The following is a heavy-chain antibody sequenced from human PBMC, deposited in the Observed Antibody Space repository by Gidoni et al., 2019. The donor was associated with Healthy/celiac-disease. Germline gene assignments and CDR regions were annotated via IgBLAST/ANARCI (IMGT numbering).Heavy chain of an antibody. D-gene: IGHD6-6*01. CDR2: INSDGSST. V-gene: IGHV3-74*01. CDR3: ARDRGMYSSSSYYYYGMDV. Sequence: EVQLVESGGGLVQPGGSLRLSCAASGFTFSSYWMHWVRQAPGKGLVWVSRINSDGSSTSYADSVKGRFTISRDNAKNTLYLQMNSLRAEDTAVYYCARDRGMYSSSSYYYYGMDVWGQGTTVTVSS. CDR1: GFTFSSYW. J-gene: IGHJ6*02.